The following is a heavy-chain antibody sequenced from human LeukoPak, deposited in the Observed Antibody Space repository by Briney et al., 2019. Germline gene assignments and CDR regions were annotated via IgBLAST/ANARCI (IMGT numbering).Heavy chain of an antibody. CDR3: ARDCGGDCPVDY. CDR2: IIPIFGTA. V-gene: IGHV1-69*13. J-gene: IGHJ4*02. Sequence: SVKVSCKTSGYTFTSYGISWVRQAPGQGLEWMGGIIPIFGTANYAQKFQGRVTITADESTSTAYMELSSLRSEDTAVYYCARDCGGDCPVDYWGQGTLVTVSS. CDR1: GYTFTSYG. D-gene: IGHD2-21*02.